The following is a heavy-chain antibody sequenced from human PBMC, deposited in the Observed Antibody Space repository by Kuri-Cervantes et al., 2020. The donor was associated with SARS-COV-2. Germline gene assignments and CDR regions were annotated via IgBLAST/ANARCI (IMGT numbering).Heavy chain of an antibody. Sequence: SVKVSCKASGGTFSSYAISWVRQAPGQGLEWMGGIIPIFGTANYAQKFQGRVTITTDESTSTAYMELSSLRSEDTAVYYCASPETLRPYCSSTSCYTDDAFDIWGQGTMVTVSS. CDR1: GGTFSSYA. V-gene: IGHV1-69*05. CDR2: IIPIFGTA. D-gene: IGHD2-2*02. CDR3: ASPETLRPYCSSTSCYTDDAFDI. J-gene: IGHJ3*02.